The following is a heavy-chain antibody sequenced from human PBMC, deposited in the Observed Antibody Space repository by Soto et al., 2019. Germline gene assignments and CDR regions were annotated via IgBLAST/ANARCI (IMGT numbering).Heavy chain of an antibody. V-gene: IGHV2-5*02. Sequence: QITLKESGPTLVKPTQTLTLTCTFSGFSLTTRGVGVGWIRQPPGKPLEWLALIYWDDDTRYSPSLKSRLAITKDTSKNQVVCTLSNIDPADTGTYFCAHRTTTVTWWFDPWGQGTLVTVSS. CDR2: IYWDDDT. D-gene: IGHD4-17*01. J-gene: IGHJ5*02. CDR3: AHRTTTVTWWFDP. CDR1: GFSLTTRGVG.